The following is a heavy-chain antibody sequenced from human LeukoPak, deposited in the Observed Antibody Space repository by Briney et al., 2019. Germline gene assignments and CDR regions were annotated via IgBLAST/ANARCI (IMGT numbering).Heavy chain of an antibody. CDR3: TRPNGGNSKYYFDY. J-gene: IGHJ4*02. D-gene: IGHD4-23*01. Sequence: GRSLRLSCAASGFTISSYAMHWVRQAPGKGLEWVAVVSYDGSDKYYADSVEGRFSISRDDFKNTLYLLIDSLRSEDTAIYYCTRPNGGNSKYYFDYWGQGTRVTVSS. V-gene: IGHV3-30*04. CDR2: VSYDGSDK. CDR1: GFTISSYA.